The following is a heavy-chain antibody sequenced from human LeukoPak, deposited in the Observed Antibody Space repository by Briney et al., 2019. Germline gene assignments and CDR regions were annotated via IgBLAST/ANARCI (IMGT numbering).Heavy chain of an antibody. J-gene: IGHJ5*02. D-gene: IGHD1-26*01. CDR3: ARGLVGATSGWFDP. V-gene: IGHV4-4*07. Sequence: TSETLSLTCTVSGGSISSYYWSWIRQPAGKGLEWIGRIYTSGSTNYNPSLKSRVTMSVDTSKNQFSLKLSSVTAADTAVYYCARGLVGATSGWFDPWGQGTLVTVSS. CDR1: GGSISSYY. CDR2: IYTSGST.